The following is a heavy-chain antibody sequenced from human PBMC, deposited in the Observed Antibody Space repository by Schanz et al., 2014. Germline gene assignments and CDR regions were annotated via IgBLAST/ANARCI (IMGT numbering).Heavy chain of an antibody. CDR3: ARDGGRDGYNLAFDV. CDR2: MYINSGST. J-gene: IGHJ3*01. D-gene: IGHD5-12*01. Sequence: QVQLVESGGGVVQPGRSLRLSCAASGFTFSNFGLHWVRQAPGKGLEWISSMYINSGSTQYADSVKGRFIISRDSSKNTLFLQMNSLRAEDTAVYFCARDGGRDGYNLAFDVWGQGTLVTVSS. CDR1: GFTFSNFG. V-gene: IGHV3-NL1*01.